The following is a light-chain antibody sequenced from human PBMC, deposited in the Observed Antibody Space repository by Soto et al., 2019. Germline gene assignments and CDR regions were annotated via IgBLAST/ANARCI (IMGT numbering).Light chain of an antibody. CDR1: QSVSSN. Sequence: EIVMTQSPATLSVSPGERATLSCRASQSVSSNLAWYQQKPGQAPRLLIYGASTRATGIPARFSGSGSGAEFTLTISSLQSEDFDVHYCQQYNNWPQTLRQGTRVDIK. CDR2: GAS. V-gene: IGKV3-15*01. J-gene: IGKJ1*01. CDR3: QQYNNWPQT.